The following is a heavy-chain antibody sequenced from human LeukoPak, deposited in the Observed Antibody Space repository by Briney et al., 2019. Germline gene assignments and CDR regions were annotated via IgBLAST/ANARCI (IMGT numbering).Heavy chain of an antibody. D-gene: IGHD3-10*01. V-gene: IGHV1-46*01. CDR3: ARDHEYYYGSGSYYPGGCDY. CDR2: INPSGGST. CDR1: GYTFTSYY. Sequence: ASVKVSCKASGYTFTSYYMHWVRQAPGQGLEWMGIINPSGGSTSYAQKFQGRVTMTRDTSTSTVYMELSSLRSEDTAVYYCARDHEYYYGSGSYYPGGCDYWGQGTLVTISS. J-gene: IGHJ4*02.